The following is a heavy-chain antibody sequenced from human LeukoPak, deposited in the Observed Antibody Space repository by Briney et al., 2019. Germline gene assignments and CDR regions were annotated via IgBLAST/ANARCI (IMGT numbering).Heavy chain of an antibody. CDR2: ISGSGGST. V-gene: IGHV3-23*01. CDR1: GFTFSSYG. Sequence: GGSLRLSCAASGFTFSSYGMSWVRQAPGKRLEWVSAISGSGGSTYYADSVKGRFTVSRDNSKNTVYLQMNSLRAENTAVYYCAKDSSVGYSDWLAPGGDPYYMDVWGKGTTVT. D-gene: IGHD3-9*01. J-gene: IGHJ6*03. CDR3: AKDSSVGYSDWLAPGGDPYYMDV.